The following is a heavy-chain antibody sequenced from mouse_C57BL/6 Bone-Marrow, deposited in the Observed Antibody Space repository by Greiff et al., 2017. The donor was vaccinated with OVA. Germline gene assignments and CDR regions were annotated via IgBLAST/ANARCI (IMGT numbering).Heavy chain of an antibody. D-gene: IGHD2-1*01. CDR1: GFTFSSYA. J-gene: IGHJ2*01. CDR2: ISDGGSYT. V-gene: IGHV5-4*01. Sequence: EVHLVESGGGLVKPGGSLKLSCAASGFTFSSYAMSWVRQTPEKRLEWVATISDGGSYTYYPDNVKGRFTISRDNAKNNLYLQMSHLKSEDTAMYYCASYGNYNYFDYWGQGTTLTVSS. CDR3: ASYGNYNYFDY.